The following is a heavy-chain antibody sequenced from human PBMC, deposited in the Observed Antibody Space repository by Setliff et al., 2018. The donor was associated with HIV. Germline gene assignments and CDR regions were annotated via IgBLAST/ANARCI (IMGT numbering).Heavy chain of an antibody. CDR2: ITYSGST. V-gene: IGHV4-59*01. Sequence: SETLSLTCTVSGGSTSGYYWSWIRQPPGKGLEWIGYITYSGSTKYNPSLKSRVTISIDTSKNQFSLKLSSVTPADTAVYYCASHAPYTSSWNAAAFDIWGQGTMVTVSS. J-gene: IGHJ3*02. D-gene: IGHD6-13*01. CDR1: GGSTSGYY. CDR3: ASHAPYTSSWNAAAFDI.